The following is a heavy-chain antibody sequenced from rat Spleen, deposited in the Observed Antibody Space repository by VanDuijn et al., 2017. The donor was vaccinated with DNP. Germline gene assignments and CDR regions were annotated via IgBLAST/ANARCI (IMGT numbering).Heavy chain of an antibody. CDR2: INKDSSTI. V-gene: IGHV4-2*01. CDR3: ARKSSKCWFYDF. CDR1: GFNFNDCW. D-gene: IGHD3-1*01. Sequence: EVKFVESGGGLVQPGRSLKLSCAASGFNFNDCWMGWVRQAPGKGLEWIGEINKDSSTINSSPSLRERFTISRDNAQNSLYLQMSKVGSDDTAIYYCARKSSKCWFYDFWGPGTMVTVSS. J-gene: IGHJ1*01.